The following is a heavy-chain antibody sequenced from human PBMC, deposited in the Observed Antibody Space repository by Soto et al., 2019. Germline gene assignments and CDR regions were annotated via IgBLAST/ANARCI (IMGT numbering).Heavy chain of an antibody. V-gene: IGHV3-23*01. J-gene: IGHJ4*02. CDR1: GFTFSNHA. Sequence: EVQLLESGGGLVQPGGSLRLSCTASGFTFSNHAMNWVRQAPGRGLEWVSGISGRGGRTYYAYSVKGRFTISRNNSKNTLYLEMNSLRAEDRAVYYCARDTGSNRALFRDSLGQGTLVVVPP. D-gene: IGHD2-21*01. CDR2: ISGRGGRT. CDR3: ARDTGSNRALFRDS.